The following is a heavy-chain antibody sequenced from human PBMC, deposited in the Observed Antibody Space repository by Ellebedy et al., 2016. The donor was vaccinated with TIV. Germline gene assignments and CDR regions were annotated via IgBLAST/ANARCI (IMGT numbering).Heavy chain of an antibody. CDR2: IIPIFGTA. D-gene: IGHD1-14*01. CDR3: ATSTGPYYYYGMDV. CDR1: GGTFSSYA. J-gene: IGHJ6*02. V-gene: IGHV1-69*13. Sequence: SVKVSCXASGGTFSSYAISWVRQAPGQGLEWMGGIIPIFGTANYAQKFQGRVTITADESTSTAYMELSSLRSEDTAVYYCATSTGPYYYYGMDVWGQGTTVTVSS.